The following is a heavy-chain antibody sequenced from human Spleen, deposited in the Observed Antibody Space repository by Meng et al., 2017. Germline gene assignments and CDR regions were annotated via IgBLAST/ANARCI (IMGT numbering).Heavy chain of an antibody. V-gene: IGHV4-38-2*01. D-gene: IGHD2-21*02. J-gene: IGHJ6*02. CDR3: ARGAVVTLIFYHAMDV. CDR2: LYHSGNT. Sequence: SETLSLTCAVSGYSISSGYNWGWIRQPPGKGLEWIGSLYHSGNTYYNPSLKRRVTISADTSKNHFSLKLSSVTAADTAVYYCARGAVVTLIFYHAMDVWGQGTTVTVSS. CDR1: GYSISSGYN.